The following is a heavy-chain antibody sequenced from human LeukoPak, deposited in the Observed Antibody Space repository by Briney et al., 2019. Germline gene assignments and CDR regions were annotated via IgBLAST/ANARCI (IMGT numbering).Heavy chain of an antibody. CDR3: ARDHSIVATKVDY. Sequence: ASVTVSCTASGYTFTSYGISWVRQAPGPRLEGMGWISAYNGNTNYAQKLQGRVTMTTDTSTSTAYMELRSLRPDDRAVYCCARDHSIVATKVDYWGQGTLVSVSS. CDR2: ISAYNGNT. V-gene: IGHV1-18*04. J-gene: IGHJ4*02. D-gene: IGHD5-12*01. CDR1: GYTFTSYG.